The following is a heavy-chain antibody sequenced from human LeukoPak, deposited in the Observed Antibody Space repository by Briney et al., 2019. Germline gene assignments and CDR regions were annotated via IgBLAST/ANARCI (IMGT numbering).Heavy chain of an antibody. J-gene: IGHJ6*02. CDR2: ISSSSSYT. Sequence: GGSLRLSCAASGFTFSSYAMSWVRQAPGKGLEWVSYISSSSSYTNYADSVKGRFTISRDNAKNSLYLQMNSLRAEDTAVYYCARVGGMGSSWEKYYYGMDVWGQGTTVTVSS. CDR1: GFTFSSYA. D-gene: IGHD6-13*01. CDR3: ARVGGMGSSWEKYYYGMDV. V-gene: IGHV3-11*05.